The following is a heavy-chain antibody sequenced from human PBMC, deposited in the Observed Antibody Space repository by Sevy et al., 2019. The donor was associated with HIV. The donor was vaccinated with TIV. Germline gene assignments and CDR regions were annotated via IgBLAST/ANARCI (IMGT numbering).Heavy chain of an antibody. CDR1: GFTFGNYA. V-gene: IGHV3-23*01. CDR3: AKDVPDQSWYDDFWSGSPCFDY. Sequence: GGSLRLSCAASGFTFGNYAMSWVRQAPGKGLEWVSGMSGRGGSTDYADSVKGRFTISRDNSKNPLNLQMNSLRAEDTAIYYCAKDVPDQSWYDDFWSGSPCFDYWGRGTLVTVSS. J-gene: IGHJ4*02. D-gene: IGHD3-3*01. CDR2: MSGRGGST.